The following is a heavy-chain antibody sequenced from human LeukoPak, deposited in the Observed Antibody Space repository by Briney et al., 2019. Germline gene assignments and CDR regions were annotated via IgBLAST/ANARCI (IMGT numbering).Heavy chain of an antibody. J-gene: IGHJ4*02. CDR3: ASLKVDYGDYSLDY. D-gene: IGHD4-17*01. CDR1: GGSISSGGYS. Sequence: SQTLSLTCAVSGGSISSGGYSWSWIRQPPGKGLEWIGYIYHSGSTYYNPSLKSRVTISVDRSKNQFSLKLSSVTAADTAVYYCASLKVDYGDYSLDYWGQGTLVTVSS. V-gene: IGHV4-30-2*01. CDR2: IYHSGST.